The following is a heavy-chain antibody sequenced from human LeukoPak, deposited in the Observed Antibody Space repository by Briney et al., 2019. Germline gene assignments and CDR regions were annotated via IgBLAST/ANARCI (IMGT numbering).Heavy chain of an antibody. V-gene: IGHV3-48*01. CDR1: GFTFSSYS. CDR3: ARDYRGAADDY. J-gene: IGHJ4*02. D-gene: IGHD6-13*01. Sequence: PGGSLRLSCAASGFTFSSYSMNWVRQAPGKGLEWVSYISSSSSTIYYADSVKGRFTISRDNAKNSLYLQMNSLRAEDTAVYYCARDYRGAADDYWGQGTLVTVSS. CDR2: ISSSSSTI.